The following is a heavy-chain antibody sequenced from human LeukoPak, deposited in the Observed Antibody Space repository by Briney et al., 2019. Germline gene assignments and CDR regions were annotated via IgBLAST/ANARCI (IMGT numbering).Heavy chain of an antibody. CDR1: GFTFSSYS. CDR3: ARTYGGDAFDI. D-gene: IGHD4-23*01. V-gene: IGHV3-21*01. J-gene: IGHJ3*02. Sequence: GGSLRLSCAASGFTFSSYSMNWVRQAPGKGLEWVSSISSSSSYIYYVDSVKGRFTISRDNAKNSLYLQMNSLRAEDTAVYYCARTYGGDAFDIWGQGTMVTVSS. CDR2: ISSSSSYI.